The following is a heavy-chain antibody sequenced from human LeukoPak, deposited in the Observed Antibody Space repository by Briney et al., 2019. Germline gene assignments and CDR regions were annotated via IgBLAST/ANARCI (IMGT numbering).Heavy chain of an antibody. CDR1: GFTVSSNY. CDR3: AREKAYSSSWYYFDY. J-gene: IGHJ4*02. Sequence: PGGSLRHSCAASGFTVSSNYMSWVRQAPGKGLEWVSVIYSGGSTYYADSVKGRFTISRDNSKNTLYLQMNSLRAEDTAVYYCAREKAYSSSWYYFDYWGQGTLVTVSS. CDR2: IYSGGST. V-gene: IGHV3-53*01. D-gene: IGHD6-13*01.